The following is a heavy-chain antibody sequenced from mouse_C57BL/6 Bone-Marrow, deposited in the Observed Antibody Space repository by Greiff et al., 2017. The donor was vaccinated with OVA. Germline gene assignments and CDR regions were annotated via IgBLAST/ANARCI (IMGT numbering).Heavy chain of an antibody. D-gene: IGHD1-1*01. J-gene: IGHJ1*03. Sequence: VQLQQSGAELVRPVASVKLSCKASGYTFTDYYINWVKQRPGQGLEWIARIYPGSGNTYYNEKFKGKATLTAEKSSSTAYMQLSSLTSEDSAVYFCARYYAPGFDVWGTGTTVTVSS. CDR1: GYTFTDYY. V-gene: IGHV1-76*01. CDR3: ARYYAPGFDV. CDR2: IYPGSGNT.